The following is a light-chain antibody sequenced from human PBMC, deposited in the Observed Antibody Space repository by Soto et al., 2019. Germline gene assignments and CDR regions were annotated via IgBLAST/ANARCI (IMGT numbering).Light chain of an antibody. CDR3: QQRNIWPPVT. V-gene: IGKV3-15*01. CDR2: GAS. J-gene: IGKJ5*01. CDR1: QSVGSK. Sequence: IVVTHSPVTLSVYPWERATLSCRASQSVGSKLAWYQQKPGQAPRLLIYGASTRATDIPARFSGSGSGTEFTLTISSLEPEDFAVYYCQQRNIWPPVTFGQGTRLEIK.